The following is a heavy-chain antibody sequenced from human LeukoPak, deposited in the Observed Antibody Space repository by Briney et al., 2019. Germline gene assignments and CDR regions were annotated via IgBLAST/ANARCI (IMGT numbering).Heavy chain of an antibody. Sequence: GGSLRLSCAASGFTFSSYGMHWVRQAPGKGLEWVAVIWYDGSNKYYADSVKGRFTISRDNSKNTLYPQMNSLRAEDTAVYYCARDGDPTTVTPDYWGQGTLVTVSS. V-gene: IGHV3-33*01. CDR3: ARDGDPTTVTPDY. J-gene: IGHJ4*02. CDR1: GFTFSSYG. CDR2: IWYDGSNK. D-gene: IGHD4-17*01.